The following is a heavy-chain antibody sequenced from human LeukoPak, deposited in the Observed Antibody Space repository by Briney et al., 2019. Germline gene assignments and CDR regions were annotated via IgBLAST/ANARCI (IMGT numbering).Heavy chain of an antibody. J-gene: IGHJ4*02. Sequence: GGSLRLSCAASGFTFSSSAMSWVRQAPGKGLEWVSAISNNGGYTYYADSVQGRFTISRDNSKSTLCLQMNSLRAEDTAVYYCAKDSPEGNSFFDYWGQGTLVTVSS. CDR2: ISNNGGYT. CDR3: AKDSPEGNSFFDY. CDR1: GFTFSSSA. V-gene: IGHV3-23*01. D-gene: IGHD4-23*01.